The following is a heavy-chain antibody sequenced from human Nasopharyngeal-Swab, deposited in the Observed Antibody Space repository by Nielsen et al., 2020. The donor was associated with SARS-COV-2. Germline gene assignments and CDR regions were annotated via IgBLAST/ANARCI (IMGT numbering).Heavy chain of an antibody. CDR1: GGSISSYY. V-gene: IGHV4-59*13. CDR2: VYYSGST. CDR3: ARGDVTLTPPTFDT. Sequence: GSLRLSCTVSGGSISSYYWSWIRQPPGKGLEWIGYVYYSGSTNYNPSLKSGVTITVDTSKNQFTLKLSSVTAADTAVYYCARGDVTLTPPTFDTWGQGTLVTVSS. J-gene: IGHJ5*02. D-gene: IGHD1-14*01.